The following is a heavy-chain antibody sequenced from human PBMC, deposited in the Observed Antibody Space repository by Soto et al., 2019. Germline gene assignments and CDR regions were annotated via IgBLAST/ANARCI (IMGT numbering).Heavy chain of an antibody. J-gene: IGHJ4*02. Sequence: GGSLRLSCAASGFTFSSYWMSWVRQAPGKGLEWVANIKQDGSEKFYVDSVKGRFTISRDNAKNSLYLQMNSLRAEDTAVCYCARRGYSYGYDGHHFDYWGQGTLVTVSS. CDR1: GFTFSSYW. CDR2: IKQDGSEK. V-gene: IGHV3-7*01. CDR3: ARRGYSYGYDGHHFDY. D-gene: IGHD5-18*01.